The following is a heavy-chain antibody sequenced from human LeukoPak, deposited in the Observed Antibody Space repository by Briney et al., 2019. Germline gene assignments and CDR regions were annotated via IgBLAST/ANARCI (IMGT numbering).Heavy chain of an antibody. J-gene: IGHJ4*02. CDR1: GFTSSSYA. CDR3: ARGRCGGDCYQGDY. V-gene: IGHV3-23*01. CDR2: ISDTGGIT. D-gene: IGHD2-21*02. Sequence: GGSLRLSCATSGFTSSSYAMSWVRQAPGKGLEWVSSISDTGGITYYADSVKGRFTISRDNSKKTLYLQMSSLRADDTAVYYCARGRCGGDCYQGDYWGQGTLVTVSS.